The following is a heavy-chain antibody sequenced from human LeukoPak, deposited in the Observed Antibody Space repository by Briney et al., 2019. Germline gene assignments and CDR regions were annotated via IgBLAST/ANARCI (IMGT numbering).Heavy chain of an antibody. CDR1: GFTFSSYS. Sequence: GGSLRLSCAASGFTFSSYSMNWVRQAPGKGLEWVSSISSSSSYIYYADSVKGRFTISRDNAKNSLYLQMNSLRAEDTAVYYCASRYSSSWYRIGWGQGTLVTVSS. J-gene: IGHJ4*02. D-gene: IGHD6-13*01. V-gene: IGHV3-21*01. CDR3: ASRYSSSWYRIG. CDR2: ISSSSSYI.